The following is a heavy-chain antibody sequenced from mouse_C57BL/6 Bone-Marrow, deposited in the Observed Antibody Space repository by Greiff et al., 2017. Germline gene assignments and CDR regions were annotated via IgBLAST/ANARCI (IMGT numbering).Heavy chain of an antibody. D-gene: IGHD1-1*01. J-gene: IGHJ3*01. CDR3: ARGGYYGRSPGFAY. V-gene: IGHV1-64*01. Sequence: QVQLQQSGAELVKPGASVKMSCKASGYTFTSYWMNWVKQRPGQGLEWIGMINPNNGSTNYNEKFKSKATLTVDKSSSTAYMQLSSLTSEDSAVYCCARGGYYGRSPGFAYWGQGTLVTVSA. CDR2: INPNNGST. CDR1: GYTFTSYW.